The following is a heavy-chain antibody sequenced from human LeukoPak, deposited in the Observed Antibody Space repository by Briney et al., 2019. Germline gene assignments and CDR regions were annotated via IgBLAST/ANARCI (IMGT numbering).Heavy chain of an antibody. D-gene: IGHD3-9*01. Sequence: PGGSLRLSCAASGFTFSSYWMSWVRLAPGKGLEWVANIKQDGSEKYYVDSVKGRFTISRDNAKNSLYLQMNSLRAEDTAVYYCARGEYYDTLSHYFDHWGQGTLVTVSS. V-gene: IGHV3-7*04. CDR3: ARGEYYDTLSHYFDH. J-gene: IGHJ4*02. CDR2: IKQDGSEK. CDR1: GFTFSSYW.